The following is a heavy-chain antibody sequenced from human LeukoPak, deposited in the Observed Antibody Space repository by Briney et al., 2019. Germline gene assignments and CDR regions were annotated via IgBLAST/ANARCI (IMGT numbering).Heavy chain of an antibody. Sequence: PGGSLRLSCAASGFTFSSYSMNWVRQAPGKGLEWVSYISSSSSTIYYADSVKGRFTISRDNAKSSLYLQMNSLRAEDTAVYYCARDRLYYYDSSGYPAHYMDVWGKGTTVTVSS. CDR1: GFTFSSYS. CDR2: ISSSSSTI. J-gene: IGHJ6*03. D-gene: IGHD3-22*01. V-gene: IGHV3-48*04. CDR3: ARDRLYYYDSSGYPAHYMDV.